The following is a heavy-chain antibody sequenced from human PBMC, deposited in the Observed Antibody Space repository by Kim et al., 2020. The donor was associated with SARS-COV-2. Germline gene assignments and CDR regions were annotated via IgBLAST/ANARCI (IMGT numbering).Heavy chain of an antibody. V-gene: IGHV4-39*01. CDR3: AKSDSGSSLSWFDP. D-gene: IGHD1-26*01. Sequence: NPSRKSRVTIAVDTSKNQFSLKLSSVTAADKAVYFCAKSDSGSSLSWFDPWGQGTLFTVSS. J-gene: IGHJ5*02.